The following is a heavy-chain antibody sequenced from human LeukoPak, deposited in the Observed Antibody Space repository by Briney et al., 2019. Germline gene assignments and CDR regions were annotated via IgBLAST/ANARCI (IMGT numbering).Heavy chain of an antibody. CDR2: IFYSGST. Sequence: SQTLSLTCTVSGGSISSGGYYWSWIRQHPGKGLEWIGYIFYSGSTYYNPSLKSRVTISVDTSKNQFSLKLSSVTAADTAVYYCARTGYSYGFYFDYWGQGTLVTVSS. J-gene: IGHJ4*02. CDR3: ARTGYSYGFYFDY. V-gene: IGHV4-31*03. CDR1: GGSISSGGYY. D-gene: IGHD5-18*01.